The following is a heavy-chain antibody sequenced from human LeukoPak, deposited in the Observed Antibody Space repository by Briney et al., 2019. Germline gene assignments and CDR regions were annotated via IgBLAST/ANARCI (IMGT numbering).Heavy chain of an antibody. Sequence: QAGGSLRLSCAASGFTVSSNYMSWVRQAPRKGLEWVSVIYSGGSTYYADSVKGRFTISRDNSKNTLYLQMNSLRAEDTAVYYCATTYYYDSSGYSPVDAFDIWGQGTMVTVSS. V-gene: IGHV3-53*01. J-gene: IGHJ3*02. D-gene: IGHD3-22*01. CDR2: IYSGGST. CDR1: GFTVSSNY. CDR3: ATTYYYDSSGYSPVDAFDI.